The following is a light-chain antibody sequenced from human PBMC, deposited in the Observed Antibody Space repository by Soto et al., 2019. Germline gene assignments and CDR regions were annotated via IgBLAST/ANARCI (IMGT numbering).Light chain of an antibody. V-gene: IGKV3-11*01. J-gene: IGKJ5*01. Sequence: EIVLTHSPVALSLSPCERATLSFSASQSVSSTLLTWYQQKPGQAPRLLIYDASNRATGIPARFSGSGSGTDFTLTISSLEPEDFAVYYCQQRSNWPITFGQGTRLEIK. CDR3: QQRSNWPIT. CDR2: DAS. CDR1: QSVSSTL.